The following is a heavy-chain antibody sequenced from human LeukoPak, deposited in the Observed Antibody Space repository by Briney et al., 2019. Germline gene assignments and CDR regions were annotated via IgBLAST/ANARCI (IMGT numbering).Heavy chain of an antibody. CDR2: ISSSSSYI. D-gene: IGHD2-2*01. J-gene: IGHJ4*02. Sequence: KSGGSLRLSCAASGFTFSSYSMNWVRQAPGKGLEWVSSISSSSSYIYYADSVKGRFTISRDNAKNSLYLQMNSLRAEDTAVYYCARASGIVVVPAAMKGRGSSIGYWGQGTLVTVSS. CDR1: GFTFSSYS. CDR3: ARASGIVVVPAAMKGRGSSIGY. V-gene: IGHV3-21*01.